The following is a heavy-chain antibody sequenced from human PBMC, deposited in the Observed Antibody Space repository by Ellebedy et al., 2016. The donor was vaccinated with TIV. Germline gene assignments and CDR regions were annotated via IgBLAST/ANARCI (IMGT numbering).Heavy chain of an antibody. V-gene: IGHV1-8*01. Sequence: ASVKVSCXASGYTFTSYDIIWVRQATGQGLEWMGWMNPNSGNTGYAQKFQGRVTITADESTSTAYMELSSLRSEDTAVYYCARDRYYDNKGYFYESVYWGQGTLVTVSS. CDR1: GYTFTSYD. D-gene: IGHD3-22*01. CDR2: MNPNSGNT. CDR3: ARDRYYDNKGYFYESVY. J-gene: IGHJ4*02.